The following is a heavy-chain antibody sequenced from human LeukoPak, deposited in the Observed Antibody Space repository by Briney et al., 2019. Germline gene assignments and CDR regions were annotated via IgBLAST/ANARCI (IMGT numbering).Heavy chain of an antibody. CDR1: GFTFSNYA. V-gene: IGHV3-23*01. D-gene: IGHD4-17*01. CDR2: IVADGGD. CDR3: ARDPNGDYIGAFDF. Sequence: PGGSLRLSCAASGFTFSNYAMIWVRQAPGEGLEWVSAIVADGGDRYADSVKGRFTVSRDNSKNTLYLQMSGLTAEDTAVYFCARDPNGDYIGAFDFRGQGTKVIVSS. J-gene: IGHJ3*01.